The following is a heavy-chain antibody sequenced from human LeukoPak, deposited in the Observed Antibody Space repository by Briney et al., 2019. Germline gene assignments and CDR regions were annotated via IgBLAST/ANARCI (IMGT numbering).Heavy chain of an antibody. CDR2: MNPNSGNT. D-gene: IGHD3-10*01. Sequence: ASVKVSCKASGYTFTSYDINWVRQATGQGLEWMGWMNPNSGNTGYAQKFQGRVTMTRSTSISTAYMELSSLRSEDTAVYYGARAGGSGSYLRGPDYWGQGTLVTVSS. CDR3: ARAGGSGSYLRGPDY. J-gene: IGHJ4*02. V-gene: IGHV1-8*01. CDR1: GYTFTSYD.